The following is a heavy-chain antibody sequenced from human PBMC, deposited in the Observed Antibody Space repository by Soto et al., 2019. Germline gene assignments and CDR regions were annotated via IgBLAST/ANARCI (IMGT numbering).Heavy chain of an antibody. CDR3: ARDPDYYGSGSPRDY. Sequence: QVQLVQSGAEVKKPGASVKVSCKASGYTFTSYGISWVRQAPGQGVEWMGWISAYNGNTNYAQKLQGRVTMTTDTPTSTAYMELRSLRSDDTAVYYCARDPDYYGSGSPRDYWGQGTLVTVAS. CDR2: ISAYNGNT. V-gene: IGHV1-18*04. J-gene: IGHJ4*02. D-gene: IGHD3-10*01. CDR1: GYTFTSYG.